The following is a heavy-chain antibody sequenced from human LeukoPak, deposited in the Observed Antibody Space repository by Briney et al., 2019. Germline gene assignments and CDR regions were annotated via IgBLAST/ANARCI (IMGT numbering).Heavy chain of an antibody. Sequence: KPSETLSLTCAVYGGSFSGFYWSWIRQPPGKGLEWIGEINHSGSTNYNPSLKSRVTISVDTSKNQFSLKLSSVTAADTAVYYCARGGASGYYYDSSGDYYYYGMDVWGQGTTVTVSS. CDR2: INHSGST. CDR1: GGSFSGFY. CDR3: ARGGASGYYYDSSGDYYYYGMDV. V-gene: IGHV4-34*01. D-gene: IGHD3-22*01. J-gene: IGHJ6*02.